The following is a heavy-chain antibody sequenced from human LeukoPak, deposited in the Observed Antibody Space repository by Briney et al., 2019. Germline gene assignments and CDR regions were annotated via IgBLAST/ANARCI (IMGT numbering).Heavy chain of an antibody. J-gene: IGHJ4*02. D-gene: IGHD4-17*01. V-gene: IGHV3-64D*06. CDR1: GFTFSTYA. CDR3: VKDTHYYGAGWFFDS. Sequence: PGGSLRLSCSASGFTFSTYAMYWVRQAPGKGLEYVSAISRNGDRTNYGDSVQGRFTISRDNSKNTLYLQMSSLRTEDTAMYYCVKDTHYYGAGWFFDSWGQGTLVTVPS. CDR2: ISRNGDRT.